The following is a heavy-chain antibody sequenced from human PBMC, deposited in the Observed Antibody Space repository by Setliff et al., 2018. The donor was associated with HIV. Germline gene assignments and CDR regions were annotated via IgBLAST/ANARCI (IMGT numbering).Heavy chain of an antibody. Sequence: SETLSLTCTVSGGSISSSSYYWGWIRQPPGKGLEWSGSIYYGGSTYYNPSLRSRVTMSIDTSNNQFSLTLNSVTAADTAVYYCARRIDNSGSLPAKNWFDTWGQGRLVTVSS. V-gene: IGHV4-39*07. J-gene: IGHJ5*02. D-gene: IGHD3-10*01. CDR3: ARRIDNSGSLPAKNWFDT. CDR1: GGSISSSSYY. CDR2: IYYGGST.